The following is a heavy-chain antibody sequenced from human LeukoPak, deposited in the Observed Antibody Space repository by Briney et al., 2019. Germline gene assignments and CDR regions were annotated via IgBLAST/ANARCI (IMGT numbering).Heavy chain of an antibody. V-gene: IGHV3-74*01. CDR3: ARDCTMVRGVIDY. D-gene: IGHD3-10*01. CDR1: EFTFSSYW. J-gene: IGHJ4*02. CDR2: INSDGSST. Sequence: GGSLRLSCVASEFTFSSYWMNWVRQAPGKGLVWVSRINSDGSSTSYADSVKGRFTISRDNAKNTLYLQMNSLRAEDTAVYYCARDCTMVRGVIDYWGQGILVTVSS.